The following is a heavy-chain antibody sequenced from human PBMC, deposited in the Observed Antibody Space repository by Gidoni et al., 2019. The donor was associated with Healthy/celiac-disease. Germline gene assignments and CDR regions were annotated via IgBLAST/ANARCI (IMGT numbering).Heavy chain of an antibody. Sequence: QVQLVASGGGVVQPGRSLRLSCAASGFTFSSYAMPWVRQAPGKGLEGVAVISYDGSNKYYADSVKGRFTISRDNSKNTLYLQMNSLRAEDTAVYYCARDGGATGFDYWGQGTLVTVSS. CDR3: ARDGGATGFDY. J-gene: IGHJ4*02. V-gene: IGHV3-30-3*01. CDR1: GFTFSSYA. CDR2: ISYDGSNK. D-gene: IGHD1-26*01.